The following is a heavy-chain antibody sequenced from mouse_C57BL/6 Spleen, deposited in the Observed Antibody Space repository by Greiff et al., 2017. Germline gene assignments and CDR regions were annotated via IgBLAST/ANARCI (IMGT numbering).Heavy chain of an antibody. CDR1: GFTFTDYG. V-gene: IGHV5-17*01. CDR3: ARGEGAYFDY. J-gene: IGHJ2*01. Sequence: EVQLVESGGGLVKPGGSLKLSCAASGFTFTDYGMHWVRQAPEKGLEWVAYISSGSSTIYYADTVKGRFTNSRDNAKNTLFLQMTRLGAEDAAMYCCARGEGAYFDYWGQGTTLTVSS. CDR2: ISSGSSTI.